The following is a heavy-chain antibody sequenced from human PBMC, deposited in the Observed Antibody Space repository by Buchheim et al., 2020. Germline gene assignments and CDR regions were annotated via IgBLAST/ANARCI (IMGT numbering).Heavy chain of an antibody. CDR2: INWNGGST. V-gene: IGHV3-20*04. Sequence: QLVESGGGTVRPGGSLRLSCAASGFRFGDYGMSWVRQAPGKGLEWVSGINWNGGSTRYGDSVRGRFTISRDNAKNSLYLQINSLRAEDTALYYCARVLRDYGPRVPWYFDLWGRGTL. J-gene: IGHJ2*01. CDR1: GFRFGDYG. D-gene: IGHD4-17*01. CDR3: ARVLRDYGPRVPWYFDL.